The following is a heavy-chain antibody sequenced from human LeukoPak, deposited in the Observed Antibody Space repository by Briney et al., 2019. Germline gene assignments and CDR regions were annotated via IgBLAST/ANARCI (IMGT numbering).Heavy chain of an antibody. D-gene: IGHD4-17*01. Sequence: GGSLRLSCAASGFTFSSYSMNWVRQAPGKGLEWVSYISSSSTIYYADSVKGRFTISRDNAKNSLYLQMNSLRAEDTAVYYCARLDYGDYGPFDYWGQGTLVTVSS. V-gene: IGHV3-48*01. CDR2: ISSSSTI. J-gene: IGHJ4*02. CDR3: ARLDYGDYGPFDY. CDR1: GFTFSSYS.